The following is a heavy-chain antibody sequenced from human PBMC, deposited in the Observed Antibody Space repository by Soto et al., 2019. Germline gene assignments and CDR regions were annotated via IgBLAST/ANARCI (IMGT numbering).Heavy chain of an antibody. J-gene: IGHJ6*02. CDR3: ASRPTVTTKGGSSYYYYGMDV. Sequence: SETLSLTCTVSGGSISSSSYYWGWIRQPPGKGLEWIGSIYYSGSTYYNPSLKSRVTISVDTSKNQFSLKLSSVAAADTAVYYCASRPTVTTKGGSSYYYYGMDVWGQGTTVTVSS. CDR1: GGSISSSSYY. D-gene: IGHD4-17*01. V-gene: IGHV4-39*01. CDR2: IYYSGST.